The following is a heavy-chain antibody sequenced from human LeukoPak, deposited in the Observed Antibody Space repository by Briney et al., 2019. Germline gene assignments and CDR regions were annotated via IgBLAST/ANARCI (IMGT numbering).Heavy chain of an antibody. CDR1: GFIFSRYN. Sequence: GGSLRLSCAASGFIFSRYNMNWVRQAPGKGLEWVSYISSSGTIYYADSVKGRFTISRDNAKNSLYLQMNSLRVEDTAVYYCATDRDWTLLDYWGQGTLVTVSS. CDR2: ISSSGTI. V-gene: IGHV3-48*01. J-gene: IGHJ4*02. CDR3: ATDRDWTLLDY. D-gene: IGHD1-1*01.